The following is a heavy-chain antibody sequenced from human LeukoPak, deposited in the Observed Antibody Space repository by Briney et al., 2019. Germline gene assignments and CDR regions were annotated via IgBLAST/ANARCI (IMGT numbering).Heavy chain of an antibody. D-gene: IGHD3/OR15-3a*01. V-gene: IGHV4-59*01. Sequence: SETLSLTCTVSGDSLSSYYWSWIRQPPGKGLEWIGYVYYSGSTNYNPSLKSRVTMSVDTSKNQFSLRLSSVTAADTAVYYCATDRTGDNWFDPWGQGTLVTVSS. CDR2: VYYSGST. CDR3: ATDRTGDNWFDP. J-gene: IGHJ5*02. CDR1: GDSLSSYY.